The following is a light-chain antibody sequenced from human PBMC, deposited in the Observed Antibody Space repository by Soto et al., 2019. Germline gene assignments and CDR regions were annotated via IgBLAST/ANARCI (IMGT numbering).Light chain of an antibody. J-gene: IGKJ2*01. V-gene: IGKV3-20*01. Sequence: ESVLTQSPGTLSLSPGERATLSCRASQTIIGNYLAWYQQKPGQAPRLLIYGASNRATGVPDRFSGSYSGTDFSLTITRLEPEDVAVYYCEQHVNSVYIFGHGIRLEIK. CDR2: GAS. CDR3: EQHVNSVYI. CDR1: QTIIGNY.